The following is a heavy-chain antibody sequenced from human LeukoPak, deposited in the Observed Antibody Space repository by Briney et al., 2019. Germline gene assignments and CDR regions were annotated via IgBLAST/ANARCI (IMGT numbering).Heavy chain of an antibody. D-gene: IGHD2-15*01. CDR1: GFTFSSYG. J-gene: IGHJ4*02. CDR3: AKAPVTTCSGAYCYPFDY. CDR2: ISGSGGST. V-gene: IGHV3-23*01. Sequence: GGSLRLSCAASGFTFSSYGMSWVRQAPGKGLEWVSAISGSGGSTYYADSVKGRFTISRDNSKNTLYLQMNSLRAEDTAVYYCAKAPVTTCSGAYCYPFDYWGQGTLVTVSS.